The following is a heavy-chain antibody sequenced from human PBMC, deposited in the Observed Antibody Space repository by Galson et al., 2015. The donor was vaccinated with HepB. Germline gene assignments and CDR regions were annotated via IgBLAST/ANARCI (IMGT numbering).Heavy chain of an antibody. CDR3: AKDKRWLQFSYAFDI. Sequence: SLRLSCAASGFTFDDYAMHWVRQAPGKGLEWVSGISWNSGSIGYADSVKGRFTISRDNAKNSLYLQMNSLRAEDTALYYCAKDKRWLQFSYAFDIWGQGTMVTVSS. CDR1: GFTFDDYA. V-gene: IGHV3-9*01. J-gene: IGHJ3*02. CDR2: ISWNSGSI. D-gene: IGHD5-24*01.